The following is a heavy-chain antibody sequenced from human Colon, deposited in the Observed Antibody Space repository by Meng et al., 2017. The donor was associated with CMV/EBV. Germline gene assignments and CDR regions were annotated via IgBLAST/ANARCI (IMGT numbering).Heavy chain of an antibody. Sequence: GGSLRLSCAASGFTFSSYWMSWVRQAPGKGLEWVANIKQDGSEKYYVDSVKGRFTISRDNAKNSLYLQMNSLRAEDTAVYYCARGRTPGLGYCSSTSCYPYYGMDVWGQGTTVTVSS. J-gene: IGHJ6*02. CDR3: ARGRTPGLGYCSSTSCYPYYGMDV. CDR2: IKQDGSEK. CDR1: GFTFSSYW. D-gene: IGHD2-2*01. V-gene: IGHV3-7*01.